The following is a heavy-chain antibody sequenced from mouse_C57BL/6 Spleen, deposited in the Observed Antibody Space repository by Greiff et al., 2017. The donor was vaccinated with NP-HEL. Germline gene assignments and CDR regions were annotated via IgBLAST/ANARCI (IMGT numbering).Heavy chain of an antibody. J-gene: IGHJ4*01. CDR1: GYTFTSYW. CDR3: ARLFITTVVAEGNAMDY. CDR2: IYPGSGST. Sequence: VQLQQPGAELVKPGASVKMSCKASGYTFTSYWITWVKQRPGQGLEWIGDIYPGSGSTNYNEKFKSKATLTVDTSSRSAYMQLRSLTSEDSAVYYCARLFITTVVAEGNAMDYWGQGTSVTVSS. D-gene: IGHD1-1*01. V-gene: IGHV1-55*01.